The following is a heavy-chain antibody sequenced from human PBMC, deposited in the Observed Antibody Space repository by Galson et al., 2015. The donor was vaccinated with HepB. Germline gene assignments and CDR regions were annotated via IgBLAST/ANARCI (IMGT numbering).Heavy chain of an antibody. D-gene: IGHD6-19*01. CDR3: VRDQWQINAFDL. CDR1: GFNFSIYG. V-gene: IGHV3-33*01. Sequence: SLRLSCAASGFNFSIYGMHWVRQAPGKGLEWVAVIWYDGSYKFYGDSVKGRFTISRDNSQNTLLLEMHSLRVEDTAVYYCVRDQWQINAFDLWGQGTLVTVSS. J-gene: IGHJ3*01. CDR2: IWYDGSYK.